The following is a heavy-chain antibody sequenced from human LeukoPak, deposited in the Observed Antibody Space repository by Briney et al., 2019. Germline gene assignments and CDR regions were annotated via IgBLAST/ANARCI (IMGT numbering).Heavy chain of an antibody. J-gene: IGHJ4*02. CDR3: ARDGYGPTDY. CDR1: GGSFTGPY. CDR2: IYHNGDT. V-gene: IGHV4-59*11. D-gene: IGHD3-10*01. Sequence: PSETLSLTCTVSGGSFTGPYWSWLRQTPGKGLEWIGYIYHNGDTRYNPSLKSRLTMSVDTSKNQFSLKLNSVTPADTAVYYCARDGYGPTDYWGKGSLVTVSS.